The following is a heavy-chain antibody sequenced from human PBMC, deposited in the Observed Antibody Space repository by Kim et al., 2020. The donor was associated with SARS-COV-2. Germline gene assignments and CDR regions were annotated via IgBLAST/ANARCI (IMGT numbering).Heavy chain of an antibody. J-gene: IGHJ4*02. V-gene: IGHV4-31*03. D-gene: IGHD4-17*01. CDR1: GGSISSGGYY. Sequence: SETLSLTCTVSGGSISSGGYYWSWIRQHPGKGLEWIGYIYYSGSTYYNPSLKSRVTISVDTSKNQFSLKLSSVTAADTAVYYCARRHFGDYGDFDDYWGQGTLVTVSS. CDR2: IYYSGST. CDR3: ARRHFGDYGDFDDY.